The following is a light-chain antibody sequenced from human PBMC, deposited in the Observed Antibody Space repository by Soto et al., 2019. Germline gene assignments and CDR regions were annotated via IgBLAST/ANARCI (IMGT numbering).Light chain of an antibody. CDR3: SSYTISSTWV. CDR2: DVS. J-gene: IGLJ3*02. Sequence: QSALTQPASISGSPGQSITISCTGTSSDVGGYNYVSWYQQYPGKAPKLMIFDVSNRPSGVSDRFSGSKSGHTASLTISGLQAEDEDDYYCSSYTISSTWVFGGGTKLTVL. CDR1: SSDVGGYNY. V-gene: IGLV2-14*03.